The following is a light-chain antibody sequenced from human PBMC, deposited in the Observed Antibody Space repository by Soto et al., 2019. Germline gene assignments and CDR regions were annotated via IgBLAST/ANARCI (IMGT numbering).Light chain of an antibody. CDR3: QQYERSPWT. J-gene: IGKJ1*01. V-gene: IGKV3-20*01. CDR1: QSVSSSY. CDR2: GAS. Sequence: EIVLTQSPGTLSLSPGERATLSCRASQSVSSSYLAWYQQKPGQAPRLLIYGASSGATGIPDRFSGSGSGTDFTLTISRLEPEDSAVYYCQQYERSPWTFGQGTKVEIK.